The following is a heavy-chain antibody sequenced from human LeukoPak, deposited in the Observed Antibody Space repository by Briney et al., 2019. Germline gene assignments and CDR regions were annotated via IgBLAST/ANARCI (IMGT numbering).Heavy chain of an antibody. J-gene: IGHJ4*02. Sequence: SVKVSCKASGGTFSSYAISWVRQAPGQGLEWMGGIIPIFGTANYAQKFQGRVTITADESMSTAYMELSSLRSEDTAVYYCARDYGSGSYYVYWGQGTLVTVSS. CDR3: ARDYGSGSYYVY. V-gene: IGHV1-69*13. D-gene: IGHD3-10*01. CDR1: GGTFSSYA. CDR2: IIPIFGTA.